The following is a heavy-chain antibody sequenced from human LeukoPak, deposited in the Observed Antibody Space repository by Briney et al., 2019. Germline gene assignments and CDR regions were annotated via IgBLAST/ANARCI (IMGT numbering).Heavy chain of an antibody. CDR1: GGSFSGCY. V-gene: IGHV4-34*01. CDR3: ARGAMVPFDY. J-gene: IGHJ4*02. Sequence: SETLSLTCAVYGGSFSGCYWSWIRQPPGKGLEWIGEINHSGSTNYNPSLKSRVTISVDTSKNQFSLKLSSVTAADTAVYYCARGAMVPFDYWGQGTLVTVSS. CDR2: INHSGST. D-gene: IGHD5-18*01.